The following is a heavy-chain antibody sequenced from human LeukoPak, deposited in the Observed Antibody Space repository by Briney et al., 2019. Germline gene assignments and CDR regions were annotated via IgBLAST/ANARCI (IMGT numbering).Heavy chain of an antibody. V-gene: IGHV3-53*01. Sequence: GGSLRLSCAAFGFTVSSNYMSWVRQAPGKGLEWVSVIYSGGSTYYADSVKGRFTISRDNSKNTLYLQMNSLRAEDTAVYYCATQPYGGVDYWGQGTLVTVSS. CDR2: IYSGGST. CDR3: ATQPYGGVDY. J-gene: IGHJ4*02. D-gene: IGHD4/OR15-4a*01. CDR1: GFTVSSNY.